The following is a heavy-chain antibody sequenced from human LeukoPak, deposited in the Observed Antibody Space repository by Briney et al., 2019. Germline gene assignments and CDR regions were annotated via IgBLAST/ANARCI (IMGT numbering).Heavy chain of an antibody. CDR3: AKDYGAMVTGLAR. Sequence: TGGSLRLSCAASGFTFSSYSMNWVRQTPGKGLEWVAVISYDGSNKYYADSVRGRFTISRDNSKNTLYLQMNSLRAEDTAVYYCAKDYGAMVTGLARWGQGTLVTVSS. D-gene: IGHD5-18*01. CDR1: GFTFSSYS. J-gene: IGHJ4*02. CDR2: ISYDGSNK. V-gene: IGHV3-30*18.